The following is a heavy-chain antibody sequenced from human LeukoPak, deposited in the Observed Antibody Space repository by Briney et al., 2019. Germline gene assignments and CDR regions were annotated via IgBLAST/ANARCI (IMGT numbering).Heavy chain of an antibody. CDR1: GFTFRNYY. V-gene: IGHV3-11*04. Sequence: SGGSLRLSCAGSGFTFRNYYMGWIRQAPGKGLECVAYISSSGSIIDYADSVKGRFTISRDNAKNSLYLQMNSLRAEDTAVYYCARDRYCSSTSCGGHHDAFDIWGQGTMVTVSS. CDR2: ISSSGSII. D-gene: IGHD2-2*01. J-gene: IGHJ3*02. CDR3: ARDRYCSSTSCGGHHDAFDI.